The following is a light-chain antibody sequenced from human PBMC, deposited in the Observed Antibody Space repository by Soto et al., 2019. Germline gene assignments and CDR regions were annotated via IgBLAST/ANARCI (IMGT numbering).Light chain of an antibody. CDR1: RMDVGGYDY. Sequence: QSVLTQPRSVSASPGQTVTISCSGTRMDVGGYDYVSWYQQHPGKAPKMMIYDVTKRPSGVPDRFSGSKSGYTASLTISGLQAEDEADYYCFSYAGREKIVVVGGGTKLTVL. CDR3: FSYAGREKIVV. J-gene: IGLJ2*01. CDR2: DVT. V-gene: IGLV2-11*01.